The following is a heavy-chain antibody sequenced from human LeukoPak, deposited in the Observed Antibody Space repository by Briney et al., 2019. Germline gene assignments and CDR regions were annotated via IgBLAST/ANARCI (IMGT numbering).Heavy chain of an antibody. J-gene: IGHJ4*02. CDR3: ARVGRYCTNGVCYFDY. D-gene: IGHD2-8*01. Sequence: SETLSLTCTVSGYSISSGYYWGWIRQPPGQGLEWIGSIYHSGGTYYNPSLKSRVTISVDTSKNQFSLKLSSVTAADTAVYYCARVGRYCTNGVCYFDYWGQGTLVTVSS. CDR2: IYHSGGT. V-gene: IGHV4-38-2*02. CDR1: GYSISSGYY.